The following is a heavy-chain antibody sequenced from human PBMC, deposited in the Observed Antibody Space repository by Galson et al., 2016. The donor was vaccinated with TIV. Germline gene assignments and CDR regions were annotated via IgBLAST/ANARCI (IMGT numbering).Heavy chain of an antibody. V-gene: IGHV1-2*06. J-gene: IGHJ5*02. D-gene: IGHD5-12*01. CDR1: GYTFTGYY. CDR3: AKGTGYALRKNYFDQ. Sequence: SVKVSCKASGYTFTGYYIHWVRQAPGQGLEWMGRINPSNDVTDYAQNFQGRVTMTRDTSIMTVYMELSSLRSEDTAVFYCAKGTGYALRKNYFDQWGQGTLVTVSS. CDR2: INPSNDVT.